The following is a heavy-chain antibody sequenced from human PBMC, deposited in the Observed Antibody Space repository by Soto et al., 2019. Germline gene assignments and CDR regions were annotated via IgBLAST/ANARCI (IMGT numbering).Heavy chain of an antibody. CDR2: IIPIFGTA. V-gene: IGHV1-69*13. CDR3: ARCPIFGVVPAPYYYYGMDV. J-gene: IGHJ6*02. D-gene: IGHD3-3*01. Sequence: GASVKVSCKASGYTFTSYAINWVRQAPGQGLEWMGWIIPIFGTANYAQKFQGRVTITADESTSTAYMELSSLRSEDTAVYYCARCPIFGVVPAPYYYYGMDVWGQGTTVTVSS. CDR1: GYTFTSYA.